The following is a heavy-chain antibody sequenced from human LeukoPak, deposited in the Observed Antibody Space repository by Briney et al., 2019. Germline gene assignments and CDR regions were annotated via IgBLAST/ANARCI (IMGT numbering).Heavy chain of an antibody. CDR3: AREEYCSSTSCYAGWFDP. CDR2: ISAYNGNT. D-gene: IGHD2-2*01. Sequence: ASVNVSCKASGYTFTSYGISWVRQAPGQGLEWVGWISAYNGNTNYAQKLQGRVTMTTDTSTSTAYMELRSLRSDDTAVYYCAREEYCSSTSCYAGWFDPWGQGTLVTVSS. CDR1: GYTFTSYG. V-gene: IGHV1-18*01. J-gene: IGHJ5*02.